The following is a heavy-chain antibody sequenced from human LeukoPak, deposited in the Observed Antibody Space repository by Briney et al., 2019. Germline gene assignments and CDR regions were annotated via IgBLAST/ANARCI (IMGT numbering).Heavy chain of an antibody. CDR1: GGSISSYY. D-gene: IGHD3-3*01. CDR3: ARDGYDFWSGYYYYYYMDV. Sequence: PSETLSLTCTVSGGSISSYYWSWIRQPAGKVLEWIGRIYTSGSTNYNPSLKSRVTMSVDTSKNQFSLKLSSVTAADTAVYYCARDGYDFWSGYYYYYYMDVWGKGTTVTVSS. V-gene: IGHV4-4*07. J-gene: IGHJ6*03. CDR2: IYTSGST.